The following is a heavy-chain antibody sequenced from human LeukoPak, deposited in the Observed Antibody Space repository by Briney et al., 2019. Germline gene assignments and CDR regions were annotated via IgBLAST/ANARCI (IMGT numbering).Heavy chain of an antibody. Sequence: SETLSLTCTVSGGSISGYYWSWIRQPPGKGLEWIGYIYYSGSTNYNPSLRSRAPISVETSKNQFSLKLSSVTAADTAVYYCARGPNIVVVTASYWYFDLWGRGTLVTVSS. J-gene: IGHJ2*01. CDR2: IYYSGST. D-gene: IGHD2-21*02. V-gene: IGHV4-59*01. CDR1: GGSISGYY. CDR3: ARGPNIVVVTASYWYFDL.